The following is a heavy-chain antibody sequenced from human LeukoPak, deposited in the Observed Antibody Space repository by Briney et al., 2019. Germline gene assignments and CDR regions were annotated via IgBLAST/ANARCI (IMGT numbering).Heavy chain of an antibody. CDR3: TTSYSGNSWYDWFGP. D-gene: IGHD6-13*01. V-gene: IGHV3-73*01. J-gene: IGHJ5*02. Sequence: QAGGSLRLSCAASGFTFSGSSIHWVRQASGKGLEWVGPIRTKANSYATAYAASVTGRFTISRDDSKDTSYLQMNSLKTEDTALYFCTTSYSGNSWYDWFGPWGQGTLVTVSS. CDR1: GFTFSGSS. CDR2: IRTKANSYAT.